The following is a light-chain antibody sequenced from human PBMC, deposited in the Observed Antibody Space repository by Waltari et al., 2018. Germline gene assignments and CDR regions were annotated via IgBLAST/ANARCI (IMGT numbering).Light chain of an antibody. CDR1: QSVNTY. J-gene: IGKJ1*01. CDR3: QHHVRLPAT. Sequence: IVLTQSPGTLSLSPGARATLSCRASQSVNTYLAWYQQKPGQAPRLLIYGAYTRAAGIPDRFSGSGSGTDLSLTISRLEAEDFAVYYCQHHVRLPATFGQGTKVEIK. V-gene: IGKV3-20*01. CDR2: GAY.